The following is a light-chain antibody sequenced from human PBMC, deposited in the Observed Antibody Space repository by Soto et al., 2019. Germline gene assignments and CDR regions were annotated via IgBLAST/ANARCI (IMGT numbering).Light chain of an antibody. J-gene: IGLJ1*01. CDR2: EVI. Sequence: QPALSQPASVSGSPGHSITISCTGTSSDIGGYNYVSWYQQHPGKAPKLMVYEVINRPSGVSHRFSGARSGNKASLTISGLQAEDEAVYYCASYSTTSTPYVFGTGTKVTVL. CDR1: SSDIGGYNY. V-gene: IGLV2-14*01. CDR3: ASYSTTSTPYV.